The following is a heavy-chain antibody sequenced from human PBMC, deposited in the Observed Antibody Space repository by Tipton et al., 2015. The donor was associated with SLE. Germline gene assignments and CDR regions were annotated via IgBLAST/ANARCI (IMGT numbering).Heavy chain of an antibody. V-gene: IGHV4-34*01. CDR3: ARGYWEPEYYYGMDV. Sequence: TLSLTCAVYGGSFSGYFWTRIRQPPGKGLEWIGEIDHRGFTNYNPSLKSRVTFSLDTSKNQFSLKLSSVTAADTAVYYCARGYWEPEYYYGMDVWGQGTTVTVSS. J-gene: IGHJ6*02. CDR2: IDHRGFT. CDR1: GGSFSGYF. D-gene: IGHD1-26*01.